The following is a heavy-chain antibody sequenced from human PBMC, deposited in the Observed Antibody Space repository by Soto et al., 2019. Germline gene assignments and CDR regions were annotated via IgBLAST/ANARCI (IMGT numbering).Heavy chain of an antibody. CDR2: MYFGGSF. CDR3: AKSYYDTTGFAVDP. CDR1: GASVSTGY. V-gene: IGHV4-59*02. J-gene: IGHJ5*02. Sequence: SETLSLTCTVSGASVSTGYWSWIRQPPGKGLEWIGFMYFGGSFNCNPTLTSRVSISVETSKNQFTKKMTTMTTAETAENYCAKSYYDTTGFAVDPWGQGTLVTVS. D-gene: IGHD3-22*01.